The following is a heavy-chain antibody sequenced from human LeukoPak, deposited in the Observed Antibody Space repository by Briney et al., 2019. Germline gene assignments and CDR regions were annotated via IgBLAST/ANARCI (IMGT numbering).Heavy chain of an antibody. CDR1: AFTFSSYG. CDR2: ISGSGGST. D-gene: IGHD6-13*01. Sequence: GGSLRLSCAVSAFTFSSYGMSWVRQAPGKGMEWVSGISGSGGSTYYAEPVKGRFTIYRDNSKNTMYLQINILRAADTAVYYCATDGGPAYSSIWYLYWGQGSPVTVSS. V-gene: IGHV3-23*01. J-gene: IGHJ4*02. CDR3: ATDGGPAYSSIWYLY.